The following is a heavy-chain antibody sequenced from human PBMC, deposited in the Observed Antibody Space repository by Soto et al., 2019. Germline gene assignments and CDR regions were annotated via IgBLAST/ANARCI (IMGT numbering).Heavy chain of an antibody. J-gene: IGHJ4*02. V-gene: IGHV1-18*01. CDR3: AKANSGTYSGFDC. CDR1: GYTFTILG. D-gene: IGHD1-26*01. CDR2: ISAYNGNT. Sequence: SVEVACKASGYTFTILGISWVRQAPGQGLEWMGWISAYNGNTNYAQNFQGRVTMTTDTSTSTAYMELRSLRAEDTAVYYCAKANSGTYSGFDCWGQGTLVTVSS.